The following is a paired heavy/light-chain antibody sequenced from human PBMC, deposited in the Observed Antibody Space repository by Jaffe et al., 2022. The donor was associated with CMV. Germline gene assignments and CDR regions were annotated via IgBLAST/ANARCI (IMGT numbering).Light chain of an antibody. CDR1: SSDVGTYNR. J-gene: IGLJ2*01. Sequence: QSALTQPPSVSGSPGQSVTISCTGTSSDVGTYNRVSWYQQPPGTAPKLMIYEVSNRPSGVPDRFSGSKSGNTASLTISGLQAEDEADYYCSSYTSSTTFVVFGGGTKLTVL. CDR3: SSYTSSTTFVV. V-gene: IGLV2-18*02. CDR2: EVS.
Heavy chain of an antibody. CDR3: ARAMGGSATYWSVAKEYYAMDV. CDR1: GFTFKSYA. CDR2: ISTSSSTK. Sequence: ELQLAESGGGLVQPGGSLRLSCAASGFTFKSYAMIWVRQAPGKGLEWVSYISTSSSTKNYTDAVKGRFTVSRDNAKNSLYLQMSSLSDEDTAVYYCARAMGGSATYWSVAKEYYAMDVWGQGTTVTVSS. J-gene: IGHJ6*02. D-gene: IGHD2-15*01. V-gene: IGHV3-48*02.